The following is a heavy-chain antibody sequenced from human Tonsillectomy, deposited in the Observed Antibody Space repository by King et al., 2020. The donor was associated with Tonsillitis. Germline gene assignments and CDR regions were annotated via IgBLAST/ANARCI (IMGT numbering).Heavy chain of an antibody. J-gene: IGHJ5*02. CDR3: ARDSFDDFWSGYMTP. V-gene: IGHV3-30-3*01. CDR1: RFTFSSYA. D-gene: IGHD3-3*01. Sequence: VQLVESGGGVVQPGRSLRLSCAASRFTFSSYAMHWVRQAPGKGLEWVAVISYDGDNKYYADSVKGRFTISRDNSKNTLYLQMNSLRAEDTAVYYCARDSFDDFWSGYMTPWGQGTLVTVSS. CDR2: ISYDGDNK.